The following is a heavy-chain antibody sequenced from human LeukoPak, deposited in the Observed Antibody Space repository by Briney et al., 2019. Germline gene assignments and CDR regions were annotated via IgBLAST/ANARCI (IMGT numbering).Heavy chain of an antibody. Sequence: SETLSLTCTVSGGSISSYYWSWIRQPPGKGLEWIGYIYYSGSTNYNPSLKSRVTISVDTSKNQFSLKLSSATAADTAVYYCARYYYGSGSYPCWFDPWGQGTLVTVSS. CDR2: IYYSGST. J-gene: IGHJ5*02. CDR1: GGSISSYY. V-gene: IGHV4-59*01. CDR3: ARYYYGSGSYPCWFDP. D-gene: IGHD3-10*01.